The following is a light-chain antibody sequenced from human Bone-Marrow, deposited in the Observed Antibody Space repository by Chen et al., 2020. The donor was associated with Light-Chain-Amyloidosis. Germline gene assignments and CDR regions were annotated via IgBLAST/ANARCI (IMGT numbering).Light chain of an antibody. CDR2: RDT. V-gene: IGLV3-25*03. CDR1: DLPTKY. Sequence: SYELTQPPPASVSPRPPARLPCSGDDLPTKYAYWYQQKPGQAPVLVIHRDTERPSGISERFSVSSSGTTATLTISVVQAEDEADYHCQSADSSGTYEVIFGGGTKLTVL. CDR3: QSADSSGTYEVI. J-gene: IGLJ2*01.